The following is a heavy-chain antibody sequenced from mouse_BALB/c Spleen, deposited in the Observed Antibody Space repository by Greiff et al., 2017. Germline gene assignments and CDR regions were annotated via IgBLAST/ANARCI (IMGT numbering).Heavy chain of an antibody. J-gene: IGHJ2*01. CDR1: GFTFSSYG. Sequence: EVQRVESGGDLVKPGGSLKLSCAASGFTFSSYGMSWVRQTPDKRLEWVATISSGGSYTYYPDSVKGRFTISRDNAKNTLYLQMSSLKSEDTAMYYCARSYYRYDGYFDYWGQGTTLTVSS. D-gene: IGHD2-14*01. CDR2: ISSGGSYT. V-gene: IGHV5-6*01. CDR3: ARSYYRYDGYFDY.